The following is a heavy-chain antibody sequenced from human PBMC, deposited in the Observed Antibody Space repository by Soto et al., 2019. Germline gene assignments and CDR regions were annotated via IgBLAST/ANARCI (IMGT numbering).Heavy chain of an antibody. Sequence: LRLSFAASGFTFSSYAMHWVRQAPGKGLEWVAVISYDGSNKYYADSVKGRFTISRDNSKNTLYLQMNSLRAEDTAVYYCARDHTYYDILTGEYYYYDGMDVWGQGTTVTVSS. CDR1: GFTFSSYA. J-gene: IGHJ6*02. D-gene: IGHD3-9*01. V-gene: IGHV3-30-3*01. CDR2: ISYDGSNK. CDR3: ARDHTYYDILTGEYYYYDGMDV.